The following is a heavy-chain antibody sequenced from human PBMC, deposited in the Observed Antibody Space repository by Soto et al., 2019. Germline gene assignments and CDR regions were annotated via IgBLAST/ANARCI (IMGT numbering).Heavy chain of an antibody. CDR1: GFTFSNYN. J-gene: IGHJ5*02. Sequence: GGSLRLSCVASGFTFSNYNMNWVRQAPGKGLEWVSHISGTGVYIHYADAVKGRFTISRDNAKSSVYLQMNSLRAEDTAVYYCAREGALKPFSSWGQGALVTVSS. CDR2: ISGTGVYI. V-gene: IGHV3-21*01. CDR3: AREGALKPFSS.